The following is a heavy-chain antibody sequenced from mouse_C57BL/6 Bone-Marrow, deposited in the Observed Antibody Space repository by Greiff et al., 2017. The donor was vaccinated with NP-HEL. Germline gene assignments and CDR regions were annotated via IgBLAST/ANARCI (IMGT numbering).Heavy chain of an antibody. Sequence: VHVKQSGPELVKPGDSVKISCKASGYSFTGYFMNWVMQSHGKSLEWIGRINPYNGDTFYNQKFKGKATLTVDKSSSTAHMELRSLTSEDSAVYYCASITTVVATDAMDYWGQGTSVTVSS. D-gene: IGHD1-1*01. V-gene: IGHV1-20*01. CDR2: INPYNGDT. CDR3: ASITTVVATDAMDY. J-gene: IGHJ4*01. CDR1: GYSFTGYF.